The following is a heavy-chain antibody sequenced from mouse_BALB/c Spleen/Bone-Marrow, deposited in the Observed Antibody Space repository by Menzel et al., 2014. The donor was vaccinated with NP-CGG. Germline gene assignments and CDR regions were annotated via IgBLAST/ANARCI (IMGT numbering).Heavy chain of an antibody. CDR1: GYTFTGYW. D-gene: IGHD2-10*02. CDR3: TRKYGKGGDF. CDR2: IDPSDSET. V-gene: IGHV1-61*01. J-gene: IGHJ2*01. Sequence: VQGVESGAELVRPGASVKLSCKASGYTFTGYWMNWVKQRPGQGLEWIGMIDPSDSETHYNQMFRDKATLTVDKSSSTAYMQLSSLTSEDSAVYYCTRKYGKGGDFWGQGTTLTVSS.